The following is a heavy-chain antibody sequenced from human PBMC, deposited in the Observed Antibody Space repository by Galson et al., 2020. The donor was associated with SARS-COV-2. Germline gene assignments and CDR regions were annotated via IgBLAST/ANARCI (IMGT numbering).Heavy chain of an antibody. Sequence: ASVKVSCQASGYTSSGHYIHWVRQAPGQGLEWMGWINPNSGDTKYGQNFQGRVTMTRDTSLSTAYMELSWLTSDDTAVYYCARESFGAAPGKNFDYWGQGTLVIVSS. J-gene: IGHJ4*02. CDR2: INPNSGDT. V-gene: IGHV1-2*02. D-gene: IGHD6-13*01. CDR1: GYTSSGHY. CDR3: ARESFGAAPGKNFDY.